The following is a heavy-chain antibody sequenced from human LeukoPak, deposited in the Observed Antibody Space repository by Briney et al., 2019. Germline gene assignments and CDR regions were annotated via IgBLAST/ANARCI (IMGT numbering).Heavy chain of an antibody. CDR1: GGSISSYY. J-gene: IGHJ4*02. Sequence: SETLSLTCTVSGGSISSYYWSWIRQPPGKGLERIGYIHYSGSTNYNPSLKSRVTISVDTSKNQFSLKLSSVTAADTAVYYCASTSLTTRFDYWGQGTLVTVSS. CDR3: ASTSLTTRFDY. CDR2: IHYSGST. D-gene: IGHD4-11*01. V-gene: IGHV4-59*01.